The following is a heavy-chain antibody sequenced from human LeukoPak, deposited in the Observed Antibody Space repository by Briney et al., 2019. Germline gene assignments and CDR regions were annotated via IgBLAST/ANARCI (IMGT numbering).Heavy chain of an antibody. D-gene: IGHD3-3*01. V-gene: IGHV1-8*03. J-gene: IGHJ6*03. CDR3: ARGDLRFLEWLLNGYYYYYMDV. CDR1: GYTFTSYD. CDR2: MNPNSGNT. Sequence: ASVKVSCKASGYTFTSYDINWVRQATGQGLEWMGWMNPNSGNTGYAPKFQGRVTITRNTSISTAYMELSSLRSEDTAVYYCARGDLRFLEWLLNGYYYYYMDVWGKGTTVTVSS.